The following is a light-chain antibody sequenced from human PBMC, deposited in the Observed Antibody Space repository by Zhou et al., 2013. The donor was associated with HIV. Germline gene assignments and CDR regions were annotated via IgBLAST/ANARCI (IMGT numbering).Light chain of an antibody. CDR1: QSVGSN. V-gene: IGKV3-15*01. CDR2: GAS. Sequence: EIVLTQSPATLSVSPGESATLSCRASQSVGSNLAWYRQTPGQAPSLLIYGASTRATGCPARFSGSGSGTEFTLTISSLQSEDFAVYYCQQSDNWQRTFGQGTKVEFK. J-gene: IGKJ1*01. CDR3: QQSDNWQRT.